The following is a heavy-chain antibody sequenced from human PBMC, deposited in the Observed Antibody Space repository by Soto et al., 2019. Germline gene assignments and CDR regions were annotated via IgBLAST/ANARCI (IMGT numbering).Heavy chain of an antibody. J-gene: IGHJ4*02. CDR2: INSVGSST. Sequence: GGSLRLSCAASGFTFSSYWMHWVRQAPGKGLVWVSRINSVGSSTSYADSVKGRFTISRDNAKNTLYLQMNSLRAEDTAVYYCARASGWYQLYYFDYWGQGTLVTVSS. D-gene: IGHD6-19*01. CDR3: ARASGWYQLYYFDY. V-gene: IGHV3-74*01. CDR1: GFTFSSYW.